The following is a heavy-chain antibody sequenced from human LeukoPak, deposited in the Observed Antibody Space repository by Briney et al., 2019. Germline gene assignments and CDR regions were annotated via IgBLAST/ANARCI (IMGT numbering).Heavy chain of an antibody. V-gene: IGHV3-7*01. D-gene: IGHD4-17*01. CDR1: GFTFSSYW. CDR3: ARGVYGDYKLDY. CDR2: IKQDGSEK. J-gene: IGHJ4*02. Sequence: PGGSLRLSCAASGFTFSSYWMTWVRQAPGKGLEWVSNIKQDGSEKYYVDSVKGRFTISRDNAKNSLYLQMNSLRAGDTAVYYCARGVYGDYKLDYWGQGTLVTVSS.